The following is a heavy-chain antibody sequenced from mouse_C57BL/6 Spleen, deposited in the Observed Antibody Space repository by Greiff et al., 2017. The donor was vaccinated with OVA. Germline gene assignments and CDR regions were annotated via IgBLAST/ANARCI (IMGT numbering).Heavy chain of an antibody. CDR3: VRHDLGDGVTTYYAMDY. Sequence: EVQRVESGGGLVQPKGSLKLSCAASGFSFNTYAMNWVRQAPGKGLEWVARIRSKSNNYATYYADSVKDRFTISRDDSESMLYLQMNNLKTEDTAMYYCVRHDLGDGVTTYYAMDYWGQGTSVTVSS. D-gene: IGHD2-2*01. J-gene: IGHJ4*01. CDR1: GFSFNTYA. CDR2: IRSKSNNYAT. V-gene: IGHV10-1*01.